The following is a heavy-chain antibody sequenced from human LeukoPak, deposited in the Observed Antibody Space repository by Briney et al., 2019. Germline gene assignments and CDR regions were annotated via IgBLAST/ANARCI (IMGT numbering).Heavy chain of an antibody. Sequence: SETLSLTCTVSGGSISSYYWSWIRQPPGKGLEWIGYIYYSGSTNYNPSLKSRVTISVDTSKNQFSLKLSSVTAADTAVYYCARARTYYDILTGYYRAYYFDYWGRGTLVTVSS. CDR3: ARARTYYDILTGYYRAYYFDY. CDR1: GGSISSYY. V-gene: IGHV4-59*01. J-gene: IGHJ4*02. CDR2: IYYSGST. D-gene: IGHD3-9*01.